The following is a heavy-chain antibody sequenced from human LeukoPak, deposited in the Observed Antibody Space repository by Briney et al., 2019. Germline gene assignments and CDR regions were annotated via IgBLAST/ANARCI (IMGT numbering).Heavy chain of an antibody. CDR2: INYSGST. V-gene: IGHV4-59*08. CDR1: GGSISSYY. CDR3: ARADRYYYGMDV. Sequence: SETLSLTCTVSGGSISSYYWSWIRQPPGKGLEWIGYINYSGSTNYNPSLKSRVTISVDTSKNQLSLKLSSVTAADTAVYYCARADRYYYGMDVWGQGTTVTVSS. J-gene: IGHJ6*02.